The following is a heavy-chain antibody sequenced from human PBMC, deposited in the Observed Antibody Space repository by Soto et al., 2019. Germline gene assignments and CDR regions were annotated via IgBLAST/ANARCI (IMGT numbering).Heavy chain of an antibody. V-gene: IGHV4-34*01. Sequence: SETLSLTCAVYGGSFSGYYWSWIRQPPGKGLEWIGEINHSGSTNYNPSLKSRVTISVDTSKNQFSLKLSSVTAADTAVYYCARATSYYYYGMDVWGQGTTVTVSS. CDR3: ARATSYYYYGMDV. CDR1: GGSFSGYY. J-gene: IGHJ6*02. CDR2: INHSGST.